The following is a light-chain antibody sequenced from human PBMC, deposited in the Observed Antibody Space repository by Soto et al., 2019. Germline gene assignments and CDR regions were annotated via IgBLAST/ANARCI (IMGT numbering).Light chain of an antibody. CDR3: AAWDDSLNGPNWV. CDR1: SSNIGAGYD. V-gene: IGLV1-44*01. J-gene: IGLJ3*02. Sequence: QSVLTQPPSVSGAPGQRVTISCSGGSSNIGAGYDVHWYQQLPGTAPKLLIYSNNQRPSGVPDRFSGSKSGTSASLAISGLQSEDEADYYCAAWDDSLNGPNWVFGGGTKVTVL. CDR2: SNN.